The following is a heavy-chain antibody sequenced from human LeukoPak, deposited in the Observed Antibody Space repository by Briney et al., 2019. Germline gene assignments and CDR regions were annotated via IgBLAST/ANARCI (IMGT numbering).Heavy chain of an antibody. Sequence: GGSLRLSCAASGFIVSDAWMSWVRQAPGKELEWIGRIESRTDGGTTEYAAPVQDRVTITRDDSKNTLYVHLSSLRIEDTAIYYCARGGHYFDPWGQGTLVTVSS. D-gene: IGHD1-26*01. J-gene: IGHJ5*02. CDR1: GFIVSDAW. CDR2: IESRTDGGTT. CDR3: ARGGHYFDP. V-gene: IGHV3-15*04.